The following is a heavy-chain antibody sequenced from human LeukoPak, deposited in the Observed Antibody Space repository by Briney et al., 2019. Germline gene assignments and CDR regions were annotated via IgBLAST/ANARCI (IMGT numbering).Heavy chain of an antibody. D-gene: IGHD3-3*01. CDR3: ARGGFLEWLLFHTKTDNWFDP. Sequence: SETLSLTCTVSGGSISSYYWSWLRQPPGKGLEWIGYIYYSGSTNYNPSLKSRVTISVDTSKNQFSLKLSSVTAADTAVYYCARGGFLEWLLFHTKTDNWFDPWGQGTLVTVSS. V-gene: IGHV4-59*01. J-gene: IGHJ5*02. CDR1: GGSISSYY. CDR2: IYYSGST.